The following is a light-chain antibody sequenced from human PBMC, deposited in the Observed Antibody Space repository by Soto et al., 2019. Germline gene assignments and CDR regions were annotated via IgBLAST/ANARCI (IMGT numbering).Light chain of an antibody. J-gene: IGKJ1*01. CDR3: QHHNNWPPGT. V-gene: IGKV3-15*01. CDR1: LSVGTN. Sequence: VMTQSPATLSVSPGERATLSCRASLSVGTNLAWYQQKPGQPPRLLIYSATTRATGIPARFSGSGSGTDFTLTISSLQSEDFAVYYCQHHNNWPPGTFGQGTRVEIK. CDR2: SAT.